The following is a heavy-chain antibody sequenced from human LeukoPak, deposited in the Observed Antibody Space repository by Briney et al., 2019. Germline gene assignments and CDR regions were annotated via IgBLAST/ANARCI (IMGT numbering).Heavy chain of an antibody. J-gene: IGHJ4*02. CDR2: MYSGGTT. Sequence: GGSLRLSCAASGFTVRSNYMKWVRQAPGKGLEWVSVMYSGGTTFYADSVKGRFTLSRDSSENTLYLQMKSLRAEDTAVYYCARGDGYNFFDYWGQGTLVTVAS. CDR1: GFTVRSNY. V-gene: IGHV3-53*01. D-gene: IGHD5-24*01. CDR3: ARGDGYNFFDY.